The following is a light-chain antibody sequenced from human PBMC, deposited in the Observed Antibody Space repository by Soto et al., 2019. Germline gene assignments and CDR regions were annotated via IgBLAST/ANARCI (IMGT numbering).Light chain of an antibody. CDR2: RAS. J-gene: IGKJ1*01. CDR3: LQYNSYWT. CDR1: QSVGAW. Sequence: DIQMTQFPSTLSASVGDRVTITCRASQSVGAWLAWYQQKPGKAPKVLISRASSLQGGVPSRFSGSGSGTEFTLTISSLQPDDPATYYCLQYNSYWTFGQGTKVEIK. V-gene: IGKV1-5*03.